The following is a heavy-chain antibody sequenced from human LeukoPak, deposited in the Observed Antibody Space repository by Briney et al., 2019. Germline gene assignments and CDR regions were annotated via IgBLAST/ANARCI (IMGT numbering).Heavy chain of an antibody. D-gene: IGHD1-26*01. CDR2: IRYDGSNK. CDR3: AKDSWEEAPFDY. Sequence: GGSLGLSCAASGFTFSSYGMHWVRQAPGKGLEWVAFIRYDGSNKYYADSVKGRFTISRDNSKNTLYLQMNSLRAEDTAVYYCAKDSWEEAPFDYWGQGTLVTVSS. V-gene: IGHV3-30*02. CDR1: GFTFSSYG. J-gene: IGHJ4*02.